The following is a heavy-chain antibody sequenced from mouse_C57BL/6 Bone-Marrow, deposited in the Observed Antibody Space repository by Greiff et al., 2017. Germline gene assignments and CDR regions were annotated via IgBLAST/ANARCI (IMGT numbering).Heavy chain of an antibody. CDR3: ARNLYLGFFDY. CDR2: IWSGGST. J-gene: IGHJ2*01. Sequence: QVQLKQSGPGLVQPSQSLSITCTVSGFSLTSYGVHWVRQSPGKGLEWLGVIWSGGSTDYNAAFISRLSISKDNSKSQVFFKMNSLQADDTAIYYCARNLYLGFFDYWGQGTTLTVSS. D-gene: IGHD4-1*01. CDR1: GFSLTSYG. V-gene: IGHV2-2*01.